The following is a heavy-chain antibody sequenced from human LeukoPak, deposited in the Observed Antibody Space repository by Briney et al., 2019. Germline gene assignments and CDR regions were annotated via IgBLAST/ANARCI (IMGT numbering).Heavy chain of an antibody. D-gene: IGHD7-27*01. Sequence: GGSLRLSCTASGFILTSYGMHWVRQVPGKGLEWVAGISYDGSDKWYEDSVKGRFTISRDNSKNTVYLQMNSLRAEDTAVYFCAKVHMPNWGTGYFDYWGQGTLVTVSS. CDR3: AKVHMPNWGTGYFDY. V-gene: IGHV3-30*18. J-gene: IGHJ4*02. CDR1: GFILTSYG. CDR2: ISYDGSDK.